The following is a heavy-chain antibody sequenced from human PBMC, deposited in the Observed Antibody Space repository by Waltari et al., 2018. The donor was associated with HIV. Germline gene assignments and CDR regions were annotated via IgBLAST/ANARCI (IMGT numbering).Heavy chain of an antibody. CDR3: AKDQAKGYSSGYYYQGIRDAFDI. D-gene: IGHD3-22*01. V-gene: IGHV3-23*04. CDR1: GFTFSSYA. CDR2: ISGSGGST. J-gene: IGHJ3*02. Sequence: EVQLVESGGGLVQPGGSLRLSCAASGFTFSSYAMSWVRQAPGKGLEWVSAISGSGGSTYYADSVKGRFTISRDNAKNTLYLQMNSLRAEDTAVYYCAKDQAKGYSSGYYYQGIRDAFDIWGQGTMVTVSS.